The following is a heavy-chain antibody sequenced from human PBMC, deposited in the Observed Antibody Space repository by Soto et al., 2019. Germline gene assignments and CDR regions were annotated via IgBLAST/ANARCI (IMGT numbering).Heavy chain of an antibody. D-gene: IGHD2-2*01. CDR3: ARDPIHDIVVVPAAHLFDY. Sequence: SETLSLTCTVSGGSISSSSYYWGWIRQPPGKGLEWTGSIYYSGSTYYNPSLKSRVTISVDTSKNQFSLKLSPVTAADTAVYYCARDPIHDIVVVPAAHLFDYWGQGTLVTVSS. J-gene: IGHJ4*02. CDR1: GGSISSSSYY. V-gene: IGHV4-39*02. CDR2: IYYSGST.